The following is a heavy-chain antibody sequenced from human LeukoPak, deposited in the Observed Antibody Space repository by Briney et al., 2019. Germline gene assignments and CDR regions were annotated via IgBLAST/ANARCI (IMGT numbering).Heavy chain of an antibody. Sequence: GGSLRLSCAASGFTFSSYWMSWVRQAPGKGLEWVADIKQDGSEKYYVDSVKGRFTISRDNAKNSLYLQMNSLRAEDTAVYYCARVGAADYYYYYYMDVWGKGTTVTVSS. V-gene: IGHV3-7*01. D-gene: IGHD6-13*01. CDR3: ARVGAADYYYYYYMDV. CDR2: IKQDGSEK. J-gene: IGHJ6*03. CDR1: GFTFSSYW.